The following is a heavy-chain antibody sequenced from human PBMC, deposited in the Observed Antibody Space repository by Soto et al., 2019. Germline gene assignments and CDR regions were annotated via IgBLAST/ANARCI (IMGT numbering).Heavy chain of an antibody. D-gene: IGHD2-21*01. V-gene: IGHV1-24*01. Sequence: ASVKVSYKVSGYTLTELSMHWVRQAPGKGLEWMGGFDPEDGETIYAQKFQGRVTMTEDTSTDTAYMELSSLRSEDTAVYYCATAHPLGAGGDYSYYYYYGMDVWGQGTTVTVSS. CDR2: FDPEDGET. J-gene: IGHJ6*02. CDR1: GYTLTELS. CDR3: ATAHPLGAGGDYSYYYYYGMDV.